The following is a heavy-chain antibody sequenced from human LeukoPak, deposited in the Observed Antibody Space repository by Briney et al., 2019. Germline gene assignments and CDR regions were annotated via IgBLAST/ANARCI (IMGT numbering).Heavy chain of an antibody. CDR1: GGSFSGYY. J-gene: IGHJ4*02. D-gene: IGHD4-23*01. Sequence: SETLSLTCAVYGGSFSGYYWSWIRQPPGKGLEWIGEINHSGSTNYNPSLKSRVTISVDTSKNQFSLKLSSVTAADTAVYYCARSYAGNFDYWGQGTLVTVSS. CDR3: ARSYAGNFDY. V-gene: IGHV4-34*01. CDR2: INHSGST.